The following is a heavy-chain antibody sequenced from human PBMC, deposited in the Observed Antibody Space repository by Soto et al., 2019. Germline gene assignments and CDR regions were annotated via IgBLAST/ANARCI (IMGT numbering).Heavy chain of an antibody. J-gene: IGHJ4*02. D-gene: IGHD1-26*01. Sequence: ASVKVSCKASGYTFTSYCMHWVRQAPGQRLEWMGWINAGNGNTKYSQKFQGRVTITRDTSASTAYMELSSLRSEDTAVYYCARDPITGAIXYWGQGTLVTVSS. CDR2: INAGNGNT. V-gene: IGHV1-3*01. CDR3: ARDPITGAIXY. CDR1: GYTFTSYC.